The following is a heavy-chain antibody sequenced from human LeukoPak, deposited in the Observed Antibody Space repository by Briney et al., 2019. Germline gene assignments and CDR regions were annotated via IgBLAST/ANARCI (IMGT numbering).Heavy chain of an antibody. CDR2: IYTSGST. CDR3: ARDPVHYYGSGSYYRDAFDI. CDR1: GGSISSGSYY. D-gene: IGHD3-10*01. J-gene: IGHJ3*02. Sequence: SETLSLTCTVSGGSISSGSYYWSWIRQPAGKGLEWIGRIYTSGSTNYNPSLKSRVTISVDTSKNQFSLKLSSVTAADTAVYYCARDPVHYYGSGSYYRDAFDIWGQGTMVTVSS. V-gene: IGHV4-61*02.